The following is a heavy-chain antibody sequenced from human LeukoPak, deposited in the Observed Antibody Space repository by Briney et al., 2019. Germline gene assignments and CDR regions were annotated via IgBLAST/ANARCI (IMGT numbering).Heavy chain of an antibody. CDR1: GYSINSGYY. V-gene: IGHV4-38-2*02. D-gene: IGHD3-22*01. J-gene: IGHJ5*02. Sequence: SETLSLTCTVSGYSINSGYYWGWIRQPPGKGLEWIGYIYYSGSTNYNPSLKSRVTISVDTSKNQFSLKLSSVTAADTAVYYCARDIPTYYYDSSGYSPAHNWFDPWGQGTLVTVSS. CDR2: IYYSGST. CDR3: ARDIPTYYYDSSGYSPAHNWFDP.